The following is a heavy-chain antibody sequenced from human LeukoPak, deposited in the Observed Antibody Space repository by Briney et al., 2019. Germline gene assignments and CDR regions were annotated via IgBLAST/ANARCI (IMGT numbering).Heavy chain of an antibody. V-gene: IGHV1-2*06. D-gene: IGHD3-10*01. CDR3: ARDQYYGSGSFDY. CDR1: GYTFTGYY. J-gene: IGHJ4*02. CDR2: INPNSGGT. Sequence: ASVKVSCKASGYTFTGYYMHWVRQAPGQGLEWMGRINPNSGGTNYAQKFQGRVTMTRDTSISTAYMELSRLRSDDTAVYYCARDQYYGSGSFDYWGPGTLVTVSS.